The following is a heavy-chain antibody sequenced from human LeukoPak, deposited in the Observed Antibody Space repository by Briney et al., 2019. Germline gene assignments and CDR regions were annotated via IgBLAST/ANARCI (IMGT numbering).Heavy chain of an antibody. CDR3: ARDDYDYGDQPGY. CDR2: ISYDGSNK. J-gene: IGHJ4*02. V-gene: IGHV3-30-3*01. Sequence: GGSLRLSCAASGFTFSSYWMSWVRQAPGKGLEWVAVISYDGSNKYYADSAKGRFTISRDNSKNTLYLQMNSLRAEDTAVYYCARDDYDYGDQPGYWGQGTLVTVSS. CDR1: GFTFSSYW. D-gene: IGHD4-17*01.